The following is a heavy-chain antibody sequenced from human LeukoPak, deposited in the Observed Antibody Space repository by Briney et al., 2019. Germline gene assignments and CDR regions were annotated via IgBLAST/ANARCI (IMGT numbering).Heavy chain of an antibody. J-gene: IGHJ6*03. CDR1: GDSVSINNGA. CDR2: TYYRSKWYN. CDR3: ARGEKYYYYYYMDV. V-gene: IGHV6-1*01. Sequence: SQTLSVTCVISGDSVSINNGAWNWVRQSPSRGLEWLARTYYRSKWYNDYAESMKGRITIYPDTSNNQFSLQLNSVTPEDTAVYYCARGEKYYYYYYMDVWGKGTTVTVSS.